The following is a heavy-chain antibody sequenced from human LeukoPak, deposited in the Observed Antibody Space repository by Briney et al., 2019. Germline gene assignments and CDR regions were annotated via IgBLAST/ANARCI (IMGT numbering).Heavy chain of an antibody. CDR3: ARVSSDDDYVWGSYRLDY. Sequence: SETLSLTCTVSGGSISSYYWSWIRQPAGKGLEWIGRIYTSGSTNYNPSLKSRVTMSVDTSKNQFSLKLSSVTAADTAVYYCARVSSDDDYVWGSYRLDYWGQGTPVTVSS. CDR1: GGSISSYY. V-gene: IGHV4-4*07. CDR2: IYTSGST. J-gene: IGHJ4*02. D-gene: IGHD3-16*02.